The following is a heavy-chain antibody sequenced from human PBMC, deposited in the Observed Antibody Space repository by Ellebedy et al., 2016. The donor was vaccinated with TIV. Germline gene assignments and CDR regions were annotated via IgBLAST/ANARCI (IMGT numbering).Heavy chain of an antibody. CDR1: GFTFTTYS. CDR2: VSSSSSSI. V-gene: IGHV3-48*04. J-gene: IGHJ4*02. Sequence: PGGSLRLSCAASGFTFTTYSMNWVRQAPGNGLEWVSYVSSSSSSIYYADSVKGRFTISRDNAKSSLYLQMNSLRAEDTAVYYCARDPSGWFYGGNLDFDYWGQGTLVTVSS. D-gene: IGHD4-23*01. CDR3: ARDPSGWFYGGNLDFDY.